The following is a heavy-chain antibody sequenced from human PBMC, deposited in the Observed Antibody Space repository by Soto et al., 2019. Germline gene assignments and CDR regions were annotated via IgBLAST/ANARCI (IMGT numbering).Heavy chain of an antibody. V-gene: IGHV1-18*01. Sequence: HVQLLPSGGELKKPGASVKVSCNTSGFTFNTYFISWVRQAPGQGLEWMGRISPYNGNTKYGEKFQGRVTMTTDTITRTAYMELRTLRIDDTAVYYCARDTSNSFDYWGQGTLVTVSS. CDR1: GFTFNTYF. CDR3: ARDTSNSFDY. J-gene: IGHJ4*02. CDR2: ISPYNGNT. D-gene: IGHD2-2*01.